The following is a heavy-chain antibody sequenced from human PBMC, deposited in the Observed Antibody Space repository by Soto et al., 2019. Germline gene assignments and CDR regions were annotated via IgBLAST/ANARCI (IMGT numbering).Heavy chain of an antibody. CDR1: GYTFTSYA. Sequence: QVQLVQSGAEEKKPGASVKVSCKASGYTFTSYAMHWVRQAPGQRLEWMGWINAGNGNTKYSQKFQGRVTITRDTSASTAYMELSSLRSEDTAVYYCARSPRAWYSGYFDWLYYWGQGTLVTVSS. D-gene: IGHD3-9*01. J-gene: IGHJ4*02. V-gene: IGHV1-3*05. CDR3: ARSPRAWYSGYFDWLYY. CDR2: INAGNGNT.